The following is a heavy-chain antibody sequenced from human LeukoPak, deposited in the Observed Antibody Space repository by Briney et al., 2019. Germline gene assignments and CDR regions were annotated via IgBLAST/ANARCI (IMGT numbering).Heavy chain of an antibody. V-gene: IGHV1-2*02. J-gene: IGHJ4*02. CDR2: INPNSGGT. CDR3: AREVSSGYYFRRYFDY. CDR1: EYTFTGYY. Sequence: GASVKVSCKASEYTFTGYYMHWVRQAPGQGLEWMGWINPNSGGTNYAQKFQVRVAMTRDTSISTAYMELSRLRSDDTAVYYCAREVSSGYYFRRYFDYWGQGTLVTVSS. D-gene: IGHD3-22*01.